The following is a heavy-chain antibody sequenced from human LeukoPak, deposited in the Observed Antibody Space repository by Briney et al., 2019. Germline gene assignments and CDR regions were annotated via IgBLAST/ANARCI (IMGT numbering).Heavy chain of an antibody. CDR2: IYYSGST. CDR3: ARGPSTSDIVVVPAAKGASWFDP. Sequence: PSETLSLTCTVSGGSIGSSSYYWGWIRQPPGKGLEWIGSIYYSGSTYYNPSLKSRVTISVDTSKNQFSLKLSSVTAADMAVYYCARGPSTSDIVVVPAAKGASWFDPWGQGTLVTVSS. J-gene: IGHJ5*02. CDR1: GGSIGSSSYY. D-gene: IGHD2-2*01. V-gene: IGHV4-39*01.